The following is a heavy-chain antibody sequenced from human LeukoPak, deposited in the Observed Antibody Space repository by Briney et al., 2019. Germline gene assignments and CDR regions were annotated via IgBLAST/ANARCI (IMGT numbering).Heavy chain of an antibody. CDR3: AREGLGWGAFDI. CDR2: IIPIFGTA. V-gene: IGHV1-69*05. J-gene: IGHJ3*02. CDR1: GGTFSSYA. D-gene: IGHD3-16*01. Sequence: VASVKVSCKASGGTFSSYAISWVRQAPGQGLEWMGGIIPIFGTANYAQKFQGRVTITTDESTSTAYMELSSLRSEDTPVYYCAREGLGWGAFDIWGQGTMVTVSS.